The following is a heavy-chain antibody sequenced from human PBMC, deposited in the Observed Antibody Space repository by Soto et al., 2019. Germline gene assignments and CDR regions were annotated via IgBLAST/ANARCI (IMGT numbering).Heavy chain of an antibody. CDR2: IYWDDDR. D-gene: IGHD7-27*01. CDR3: AHSLIPNWGSRGAFDY. V-gene: IGHV2-5*02. J-gene: IGHJ4*02. Sequence: SGPTLVNPTQTLTLTCTLSGFSLSTTPVGVGWIRQPPGQALEWLALIYWDDDRRYIPSLKSRLTITKDTSKNQVVLTMTNMDPVDTATYYCAHSLIPNWGSRGAFDYWGQGTLVTVSS. CDR1: GFSLSTTPVG.